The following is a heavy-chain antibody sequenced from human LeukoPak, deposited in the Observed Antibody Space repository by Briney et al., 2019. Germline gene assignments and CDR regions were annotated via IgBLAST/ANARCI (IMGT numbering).Heavy chain of an antibody. CDR1: SYSITSGYY. CDR3: ARVPHGETIFGVVLYWFDP. D-gene: IGHD3-3*01. CDR2: IYHSGST. Sequence: SETLSLTCTVSSYSITSGYYWGWVRQPPGKGLEWIGSIYHSGSTYYNPSLKSRVTISVDTSKNQFSLNLNSVTAADTAVYYCARVPHGETIFGVVLYWFDPWGQRTLVTVFS. V-gene: IGHV4-38-2*02. J-gene: IGHJ5*02.